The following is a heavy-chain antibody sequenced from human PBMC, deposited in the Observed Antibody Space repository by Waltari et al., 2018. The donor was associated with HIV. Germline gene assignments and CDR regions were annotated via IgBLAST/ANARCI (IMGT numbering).Heavy chain of an antibody. CDR2: LGGNGGTM. D-gene: IGHD3-3*02. Sequence: DVQLVESGGDLVQPGRSLRLSCAGSGFIFDDYAMHWVQQAPGGGVGWVAGLGGNGGTMDYADSLKGRFTVSRENANNSLYLQMNNLRPDDTALYCCARLSTILHTFDKWGRGTMVTVSS. CDR1: GFIFDDYA. J-gene: IGHJ3*02. CDR3: ARLSTILHTFDK. V-gene: IGHV3-9*01.